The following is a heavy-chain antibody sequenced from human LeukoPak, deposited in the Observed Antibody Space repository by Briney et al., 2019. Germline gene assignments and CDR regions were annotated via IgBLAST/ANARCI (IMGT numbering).Heavy chain of an antibody. D-gene: IGHD3-10*01. Sequence: GGSLRLSCAASGFTFSSYAMNWVRQAPGKGLEWVSVISGSGGSTYYADSVKGRFTISRDNSKNTLYLQMNSLRAEDTAVYYCAKEPITMVRGAPFDYWGQGTLVTVSS. J-gene: IGHJ4*02. CDR1: GFTFSSYA. CDR2: ISGSGGST. V-gene: IGHV3-23*01. CDR3: AKEPITMVRGAPFDY.